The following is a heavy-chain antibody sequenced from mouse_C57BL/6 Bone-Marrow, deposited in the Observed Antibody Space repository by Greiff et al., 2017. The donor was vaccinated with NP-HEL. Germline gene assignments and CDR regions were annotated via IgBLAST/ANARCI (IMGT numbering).Heavy chain of an antibody. CDR2: IYPGSGST. D-gene: IGHD2-3*01. CDR3: ARFGGWLSHAMDY. CDR1: GYTFTSYW. V-gene: IGHV1-55*01. Sequence: QVQLQQPGAELVKPGASVKMSCKASGYTFTSYWITWVKQRPGQGLEWIGDIYPGSGSTNYNEKFKSKATLTVDTSSSTAYMQLSSLTSEDSAVYYCARFGGWLSHAMDYWGQGTSVTVSS. J-gene: IGHJ4*01.